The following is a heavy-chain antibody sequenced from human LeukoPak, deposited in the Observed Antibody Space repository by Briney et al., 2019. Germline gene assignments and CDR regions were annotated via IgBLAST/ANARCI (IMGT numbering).Heavy chain of an antibody. Sequence: APVKVSCKTSGYTFTGYYIHWVRQAPGQGLEWMGWINPNSGGTNYAQKFQGRVSMTGDTSISTAYMELSRLRSDDTAVYFCARAITRATTFPFEHWGQGTLVTVSS. D-gene: IGHD1-14*01. J-gene: IGHJ1*01. CDR3: ARAITRATTFPFEH. CDR1: GYTFTGYY. V-gene: IGHV1-2*02. CDR2: INPNSGGT.